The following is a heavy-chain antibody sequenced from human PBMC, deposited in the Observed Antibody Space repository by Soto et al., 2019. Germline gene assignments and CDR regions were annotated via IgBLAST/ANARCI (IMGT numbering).Heavy chain of an antibody. CDR3: ARARRVTAIHDFDS. V-gene: IGHV3-48*02. Sequence: EVQLVESGGGLVQPGGSPRLSCAASGFTFSTYSMNWVRQAPGKGLEWISYISSGGSTMYYADSVKGRFTVSRDNAKNSLYLQMSSLKDEDTAVYYCARARRVTAIHDFDSWGQGTLVTVSS. CDR2: ISSGGSTM. J-gene: IGHJ4*02. D-gene: IGHD2-21*02. CDR1: GFTFSTYS.